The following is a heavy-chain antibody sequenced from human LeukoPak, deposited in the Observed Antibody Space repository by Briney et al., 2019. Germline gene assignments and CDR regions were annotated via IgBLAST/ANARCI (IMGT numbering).Heavy chain of an antibody. CDR1: GYSFTSYW. CDR2: IYPGDSDT. V-gene: IGHV5-51*01. D-gene: IGHD3-10*01. J-gene: IGHJ4*02. CDR3: ARRITMVRGIIDYFDY. Sequence: GESLKISCKGSGYSFTSYWIGGGRQMPGKGLEWMGIIYPGDSDTRYSPSFQGQVTISVDKSISTAYLQWSSLKASDTAMYYCARRITMVRGIIDYFDYWGQGTLVTVSS.